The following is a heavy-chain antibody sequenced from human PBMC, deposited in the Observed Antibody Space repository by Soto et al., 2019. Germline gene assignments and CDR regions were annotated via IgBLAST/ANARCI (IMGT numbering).Heavy chain of an antibody. CDR2: INHSGST. CDR3: ARGRSVVVPAARNYYLAY. CDR1: GGSFSGNY. V-gene: IGHV4-34*01. J-gene: IGHJ4*02. D-gene: IGHD2-2*01. Sequence: SETLSLTCAVYGGSFSGNYWSWIRQPPGKGLEWIGEINHSGSTNYNPSLKSRVTISVDTSKNQFSLKLSSVTAADTAVYYCARGRSVVVPAARNYYLAYWGQGTLVTVSS.